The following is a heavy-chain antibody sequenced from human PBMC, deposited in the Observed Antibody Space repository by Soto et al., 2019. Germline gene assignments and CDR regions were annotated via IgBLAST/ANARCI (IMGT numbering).Heavy chain of an antibody. Sequence: EVRLLESGGGLVQRGGSLRLSCAASQFTFSNYGMNWVRQAPGKGLEWVSGISGSGGSTYYADSVKGRFTISRDDSKNTLYLQMNSLRVEDTAVHYCAKPSDGYSYGYVFDIWGQGTMVTVSS. CDR2: ISGSGGST. CDR1: QFTFSNYG. J-gene: IGHJ3*02. V-gene: IGHV3-23*01. CDR3: AKPSDGYSYGYVFDI. D-gene: IGHD5-18*01.